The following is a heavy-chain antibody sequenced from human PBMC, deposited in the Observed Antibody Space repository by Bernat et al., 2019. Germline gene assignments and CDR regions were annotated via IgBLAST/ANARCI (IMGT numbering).Heavy chain of an antibody. J-gene: IGHJ4*02. V-gene: IGHV4-31*03. D-gene: IGHD4-17*01. CDR3: ARGDYVTQRSFYFDY. Sequence: QVQLQESGPGLVKPSQTLSLTCTVSGGSISSGGYYWSWIRQHPGKGLEWIGYIYYSGSTYYNPSLKSRVTISVDTSKNQFSLKLSSVTAADTAVYYCARGDYVTQRSFYFDYWGQGTLVTVSS. CDR1: GGSISSGGYY. CDR2: IYYSGST.